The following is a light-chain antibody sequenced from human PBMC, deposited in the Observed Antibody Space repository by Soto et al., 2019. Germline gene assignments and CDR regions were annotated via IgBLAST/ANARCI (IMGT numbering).Light chain of an antibody. J-gene: IGKJ1*01. CDR1: QSISSW. CDR3: QQYNTDPLT. Sequence: DIQMTQSPSTLSASVKDRVTITCRASQSISSWLAWYQQKPGKAPKLLIYEASSLESGVPSRFSGSGSGTEFTLTISSLQPDDFSTYSFQQYNTDPLTLGQGTKVEIK. CDR2: EAS. V-gene: IGKV1-5*03.